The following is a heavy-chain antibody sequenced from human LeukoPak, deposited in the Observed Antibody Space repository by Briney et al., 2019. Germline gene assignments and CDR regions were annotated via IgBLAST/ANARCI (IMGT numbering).Heavy chain of an antibody. CDR3: ARGGLWFGELYEYYFDY. V-gene: IGHV4-59*01. CDR1: VGSITSYY. Sequence: SETLSLTCTVSVGSITSYYWSWIRQPPGKGLEWIGYIYYSGSTNYNPSLKSRVTISVDTSKNQFSLKLSSVTAADTAVYYCARGGLWFGELYEYYFDYWGQGTLVTVSS. D-gene: IGHD3-10*01. CDR2: IYYSGST. J-gene: IGHJ4*02.